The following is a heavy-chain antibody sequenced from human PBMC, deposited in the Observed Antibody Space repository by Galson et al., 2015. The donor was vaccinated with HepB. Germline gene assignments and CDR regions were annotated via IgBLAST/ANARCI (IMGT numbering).Heavy chain of an antibody. J-gene: IGHJ6*02. V-gene: IGHV4-34*01. Sequence: ETLSLTCAVYGGSFSGYYWSWIRQPPGKGLEWIGEINHSGSTNYNPSLKSRVTISVDTSKNQFSLKLSSVTAADTAVYYCVRGGNSHQVYYGMDVWGQGTTVTVSS. CDR1: GGSFSGYY. D-gene: IGHD4-23*01. CDR3: VRGGNSHQVYYGMDV. CDR2: INHSGST.